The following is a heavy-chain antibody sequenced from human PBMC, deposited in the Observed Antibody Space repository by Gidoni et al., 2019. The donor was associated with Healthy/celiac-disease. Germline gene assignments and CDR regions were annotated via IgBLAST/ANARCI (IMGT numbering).Heavy chain of an antibody. CDR2: IYYSGST. CDR3: ASIWGLYDSPDY. V-gene: IGHV4-39*01. CDR1: GGSISSSSYF. J-gene: IGHJ4*02. D-gene: IGHD3-22*01. Sequence: QLQLQDSRPGLVKPSETLSPTCPVSGGSISSSSYFWGWFRPPPGKGLEWIGIIYYSGSTYYNPSLKSRVTISVDTSKNQFSLKLSSVTAADTAVYYCASIWGLYDSPDYWGQGTLVTVSS.